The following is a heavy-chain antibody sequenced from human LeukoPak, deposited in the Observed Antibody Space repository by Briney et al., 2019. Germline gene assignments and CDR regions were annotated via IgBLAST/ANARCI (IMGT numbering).Heavy chain of an antibody. CDR3: AELGITMIGGV. J-gene: IGHJ6*04. V-gene: IGHV3-30*04. CDR2: ISYGGGYK. D-gene: IGHD3-10*02. Sequence: GGSLRLSCSASGFTFSSYAMHWVRQAPGKGLEWVAVISYGGGYKYYADSVKGRFTISRDNAKNSLYLQMNSLRAEDTAVYYCAELGITMIGGVWGKGTTVTISS. CDR1: GFTFSSYA.